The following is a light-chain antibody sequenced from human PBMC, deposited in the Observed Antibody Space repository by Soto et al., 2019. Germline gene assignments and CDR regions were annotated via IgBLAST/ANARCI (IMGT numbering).Light chain of an antibody. J-gene: IGLJ1*01. CDR2: DSN. Sequence: QSVLTQPPSVSGAPGQGVTISCTGTSSNIGAGQDVHWYRQLPGAAPKFLISDSNNRASGVPDRFSVSKSGASASLAITGLRAEDEGDYFCQSYGTSLSGLYVFGTGTKVNRP. CDR3: QSYGTSLSGLYV. CDR1: SSNIGAGQD. V-gene: IGLV1-40*01.